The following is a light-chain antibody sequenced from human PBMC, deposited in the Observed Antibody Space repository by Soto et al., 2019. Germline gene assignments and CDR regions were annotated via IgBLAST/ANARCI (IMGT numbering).Light chain of an antibody. V-gene: IGKV1-33*01. Sequence: DIQMTQSPSSLSASVGDRVTITCQASQDISNYLNWYPQKPGKAPKLLIYDASTLETGVPSRFSGSGSGTDFTFTISSLQPEDIATYYCQQYDNLPLTFGGGTKVEIK. CDR3: QQYDNLPLT. CDR2: DAS. J-gene: IGKJ4*01. CDR1: QDISNY.